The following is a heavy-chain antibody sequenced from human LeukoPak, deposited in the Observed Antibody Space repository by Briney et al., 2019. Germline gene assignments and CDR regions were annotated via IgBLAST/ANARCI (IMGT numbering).Heavy chain of an antibody. CDR2: MNPNSGNT. CDR1: GYTFTSYD. V-gene: IGHV1-8*01. Sequence: ASVKVSCKASGYTFTSYDINWVRQATGQGLEWMGWMNPNSGNTGYAQKFQGRVTMTRNTSISTAYMELSSLRSEDTAVYYCARGGNYDILTGYYDTLFHFDYWGQGTLVTVSS. CDR3: ARGGNYDILTGYYDTLFHFDY. J-gene: IGHJ4*02. D-gene: IGHD3-9*01.